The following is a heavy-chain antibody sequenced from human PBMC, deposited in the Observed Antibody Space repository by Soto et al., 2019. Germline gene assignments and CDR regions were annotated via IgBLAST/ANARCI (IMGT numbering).Heavy chain of an antibody. D-gene: IGHD3-16*02. J-gene: IGHJ3*02. V-gene: IGHV4-4*02. Sequence: SETLSLTCAVSGDSITGDNWLSWFRQPPGKGLDLIGEIHDVGAANCNPSLKSRVTISVYNSKKHCSLKLISVTAGDTALYYCAXXIXITFGGVIVREARGAFDIWGQGTMVTVSS. CDR3: AXXIXITFGGVIVREARGAFDI. CDR1: GDSITGDNW. CDR2: IHDVGAA.